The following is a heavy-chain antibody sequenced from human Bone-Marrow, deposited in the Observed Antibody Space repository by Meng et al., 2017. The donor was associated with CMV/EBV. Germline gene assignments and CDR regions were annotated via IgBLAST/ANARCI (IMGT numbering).Heavy chain of an antibody. J-gene: IGHJ4*02. CDR2: INWNGGST. CDR1: GFTFDDYG. V-gene: IGHV3-20*04. D-gene: IGHD2-2*01. CDR3: ARWHCSSTSCYLSSSGWRFDY. Sequence: GGSLRLSCAASGFTFDDYGMSWVRQAPGKGLEWVSGINWNGGSTGYADSVKGRFTISRDNAKNSLYLQMNSLRAEDTALYYCARWHCSSTSCYLSSSGWRFDYWGQGTLVTVSS.